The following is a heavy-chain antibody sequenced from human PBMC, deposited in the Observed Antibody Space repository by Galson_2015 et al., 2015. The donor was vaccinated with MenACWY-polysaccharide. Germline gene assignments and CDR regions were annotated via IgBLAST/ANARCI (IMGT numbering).Heavy chain of an antibody. Sequence: SETLSLTCTVSGASVSSTTDYWSWLRQPPGKGLEWIGFMSSNGGANRNPSLKSRVTISIDTFKNQFSLRLNSVTAADTAMYYCAREPTYSGSFGWFDSWGQGTLVTVSP. CDR2: MSSNGGA. CDR1: GASVSSTTDY. CDR3: AREPTYSGSFGWFDS. J-gene: IGHJ5*01. D-gene: IGHD1-26*01. V-gene: IGHV4-61*01.